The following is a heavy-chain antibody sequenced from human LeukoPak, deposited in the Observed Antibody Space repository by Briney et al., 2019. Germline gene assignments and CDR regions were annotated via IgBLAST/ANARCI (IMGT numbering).Heavy chain of an antibody. CDR1: GFTVSSKY. V-gene: IGHV3-66*01. D-gene: IGHD6-13*01. CDR2: LYSAGNT. J-gene: IGHJ5*02. CDR3: ARGGSSWYWFDP. Sequence: GGSLRLPCAVSGFTVSSKYMSWVRKAPGKGLEWVSVLYSAGNTFYADSVKGRFTISRDNSKNTLYLQMNSLKVEDTAVYYCARGGSSWYWFDPWGQGALVTVSS.